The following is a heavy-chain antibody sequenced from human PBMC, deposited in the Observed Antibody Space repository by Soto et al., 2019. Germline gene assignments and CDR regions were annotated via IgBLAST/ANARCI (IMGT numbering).Heavy chain of an antibody. Sequence: GGSLRLSCTASGFTFGDYAMSWFRQAPGKGLEWVSYISSSSSTIYYADSVKGRFTISRDNAKNSLYLQMNSLRDEDTAVYYCARDVSGLNWFDPWGQGTLVTVSS. CDR2: ISSSSSTI. D-gene: IGHD5-12*01. V-gene: IGHV3-48*02. CDR1: GFTFGDYA. J-gene: IGHJ5*02. CDR3: ARDVSGLNWFDP.